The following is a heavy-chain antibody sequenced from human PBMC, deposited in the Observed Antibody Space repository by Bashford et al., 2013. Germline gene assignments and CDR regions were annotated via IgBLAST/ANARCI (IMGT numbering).Heavy chain of an antibody. Sequence: VRQAPGKGLEWVSDINTDGSSITYADSVKGRFIISRDNAKNTLHLQMNSLRVEDTAVYYCVNLASIHGLDVWGQGTTVTVSS. D-gene: IGHD2-21*01. J-gene: IGHJ6*02. V-gene: IGHV3-74*01. CDR3: VNLASIHGLDV. CDR2: INTDGSSI.